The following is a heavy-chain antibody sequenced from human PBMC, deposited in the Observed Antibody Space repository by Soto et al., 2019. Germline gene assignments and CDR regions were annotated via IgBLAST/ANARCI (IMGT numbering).Heavy chain of an antibody. D-gene: IGHD3-3*01. CDR1: GFTFSSYG. V-gene: IGHV3-30*18. J-gene: IGHJ6*02. Sequence: GGSLRLSCAASGFTFSSYGMHWVRQAPGKGLEWVAVISYDGSNKYYADSVKGRFTISRDNSKNTLYLQMNSLRAEDTAVYYCAKAGRAAYDFWSGYSVYYYYGMDVWGQGTTVTVSS. CDR2: ISYDGSNK. CDR3: AKAGRAAYDFWSGYSVYYYYGMDV.